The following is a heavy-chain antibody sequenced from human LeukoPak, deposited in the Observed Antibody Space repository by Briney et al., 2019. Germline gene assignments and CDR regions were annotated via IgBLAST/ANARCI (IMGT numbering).Heavy chain of an antibody. D-gene: IGHD2-8*01. V-gene: IGHV3-7*01. CDR3: ARDLRLMWFDP. CDR2: IKQDGSEK. J-gene: IGHJ5*02. Sequence: GGSLRLSCAASGFTFSSYWMSWVRQAPGKGLEWVANIKQDGSEKYYVDSVKGRFTISRDNSKNTLYLQMNSLRAEDTAVYYCARDLRLMWFDPWGQGTLVTVSS. CDR1: GFTFSSYW.